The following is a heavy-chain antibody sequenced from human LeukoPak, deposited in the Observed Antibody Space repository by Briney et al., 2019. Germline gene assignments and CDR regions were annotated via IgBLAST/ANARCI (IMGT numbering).Heavy chain of an antibody. CDR1: GGTFSSYA. D-gene: IGHD5-18*01. CDR3: ARVGGYTAQN. J-gene: IGHJ4*02. Sequence: SVKVSCKASGGTFSSYAISWVRQAPGQGLEWMGRIIPILGIANYAQKFQGRVTITADKSTSTAYMELSSLRSEDTAVHYCARVGGYTAQNWGQGTLVTVSS. CDR2: IIPILGIA. V-gene: IGHV1-69*04.